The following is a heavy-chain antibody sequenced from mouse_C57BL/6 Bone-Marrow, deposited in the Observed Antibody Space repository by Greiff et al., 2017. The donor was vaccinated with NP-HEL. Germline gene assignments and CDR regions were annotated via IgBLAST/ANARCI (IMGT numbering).Heavy chain of an antibody. CDR3: ARYYGSSYDFDY. V-gene: IGHV1-80*01. CDR2: IYPADGDT. Sequence: VQLQQSGAELVKPGASVKISCKASGYAFSSYWMNWVKQRPGKGLEWIGQIYPADGDTNYNGKFKGKATLTADKSSSTAYMQLSSLTSEDTAVYFCARYYGSSYDFDYGGQGTALTVSS. J-gene: IGHJ2*01. D-gene: IGHD1-1*01. CDR1: GYAFSSYW.